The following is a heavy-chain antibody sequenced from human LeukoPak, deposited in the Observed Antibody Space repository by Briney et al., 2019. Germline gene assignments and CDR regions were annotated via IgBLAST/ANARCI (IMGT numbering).Heavy chain of an antibody. CDR1: GFTFSSYA. CDR2: ISYDGSNK. CDR3: ARDRSSGYNYLDAFDI. D-gene: IGHD3-22*01. Sequence: GGSLRLSCAASGFTFSSYAMHWVRQAPGKGLEWVAVISYDGSNKCYADSVKGRFTISRDNSKNALYLQMNSLRAEDTAVYYCARDRSSGYNYLDAFDIWGQGTMVTVSS. V-gene: IGHV3-30*01. J-gene: IGHJ3*02.